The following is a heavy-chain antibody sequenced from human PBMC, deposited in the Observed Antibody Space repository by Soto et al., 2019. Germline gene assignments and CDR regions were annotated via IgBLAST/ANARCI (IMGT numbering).Heavy chain of an antibody. Sequence: SETLSLTCTVSGGSVSSGSYYWSWIRQPPGKGLEWIGYIYYSGSTNYNPSLKSRVTISVDTSKKQFSLKVSSVTAADTAVYYCARWERGYLDYWGQGTLVTVSS. V-gene: IGHV4-61*01. J-gene: IGHJ4*02. CDR2: IYYSGST. CDR3: ARWERGYLDY. D-gene: IGHD1-1*01. CDR1: GGSVSSGSYY.